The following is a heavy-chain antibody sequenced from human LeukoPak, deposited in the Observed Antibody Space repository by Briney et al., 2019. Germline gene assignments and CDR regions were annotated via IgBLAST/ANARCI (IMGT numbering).Heavy chain of an antibody. D-gene: IGHD6-13*01. CDR3: AGEVRSSSWIDY. CDR2: IYYSGST. Sequence: SETLSLTCTVSGGSISSSSYYWGWIRQPPGKGLEWIGSIYYSGSTYYNPSLKSRVTISVDTSKNQFSLKLSSVTAADTAVYYCAGEVRSSSWIDYWGQGTLVTVSS. V-gene: IGHV4-39*07. J-gene: IGHJ4*02. CDR1: GGSISSSSYY.